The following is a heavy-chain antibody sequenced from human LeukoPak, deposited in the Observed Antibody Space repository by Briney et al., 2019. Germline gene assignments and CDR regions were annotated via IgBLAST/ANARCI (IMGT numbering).Heavy chain of an antibody. J-gene: IGHJ4*02. V-gene: IGHV3-23*01. CDR2: ISSSDDST. CDR1: GFTFSSYG. D-gene: IGHD6-19*01. Sequence: GGSLRLSCVASGFTFSSYGMSWVRQAPGKGLEWVSAISSSDDSTYYADSVRGRFTISRDNSKNTLYLQMNSLRAEDTAVYYCARVAVAGTSRYYFDYWGQGTLVTVSS. CDR3: ARVAVAGTSRYYFDY.